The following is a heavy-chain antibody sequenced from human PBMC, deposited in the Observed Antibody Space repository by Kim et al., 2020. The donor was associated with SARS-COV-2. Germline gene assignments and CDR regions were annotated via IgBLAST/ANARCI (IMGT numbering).Heavy chain of an antibody. CDR3: ARGTVTTGYYYGMDV. Sequence: ASVKVSCKASGYTFTSYYMHWVRQAPGQGLEWMGIINPSGGSTSYAQKFQGRVTMTRDTSTSTVYMELSSLRSEDTAVYYCARGTVTTGYYYGMDVWGQGTTVTVSS. V-gene: IGHV1-46*01. CDR1: GYTFTSYY. J-gene: IGHJ6*02. CDR2: INPSGGST. D-gene: IGHD4-17*01.